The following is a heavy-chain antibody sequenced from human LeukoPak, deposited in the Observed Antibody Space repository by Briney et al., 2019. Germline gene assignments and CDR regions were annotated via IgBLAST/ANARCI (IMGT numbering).Heavy chain of an antibody. V-gene: IGHV1-69*06. J-gene: IGHJ4*02. CDR1: GGTFSSYA. CDR3: ARPRDYYDSSGYSV. Sequence: SVKVSCKASGGTFSSYAISWVRQAPGQGLEWMGRIIPIFGAANYAQKFQGRVTITADKSTSTAYMELSSLRSEDTAVYYCARPRDYYDSSGYSVWGQGTLVTVSS. CDR2: IIPIFGAA. D-gene: IGHD3-22*01.